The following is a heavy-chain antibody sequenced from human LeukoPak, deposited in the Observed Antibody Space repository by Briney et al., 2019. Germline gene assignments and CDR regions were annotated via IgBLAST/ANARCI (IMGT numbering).Heavy chain of an antibody. D-gene: IGHD5-24*01. CDR3: ARRSSKRFNWYFDL. V-gene: IGHV4-34*01. CDR1: GGSFSGYY. CDR2: INHSGST. J-gene: IGHJ2*01. Sequence: SETLSLTCAVYGGSFSGYYWSWIRQRPGKGLEWIGEINHSGSTNYNPSLKSRVTISVDTSKNQFSLKLGFVTAADTAVYYCARRSSKRFNWYFDLWGRGTLVTVSS.